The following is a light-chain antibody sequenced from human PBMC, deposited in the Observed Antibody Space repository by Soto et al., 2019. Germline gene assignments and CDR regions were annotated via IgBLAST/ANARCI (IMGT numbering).Light chain of an antibody. CDR2: DAS. CDR1: QSVSSY. V-gene: IGKV3-11*01. Sequence: VLTLSLGAVSLSTGERATLSCRASQSVSSYLAWYQQKPGQAPRLLIYDASNRATGIPARFSGSGSGTDFTLTISCLEPEDFAGYYCQQRSIWPRTFGQGTKVDIK. CDR3: QQRSIWPRT. J-gene: IGKJ1*01.